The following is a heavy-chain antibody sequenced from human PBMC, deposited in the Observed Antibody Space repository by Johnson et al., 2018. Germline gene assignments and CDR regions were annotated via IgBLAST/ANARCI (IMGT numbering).Heavy chain of an antibody. CDR3: AKEVKYYYDSSGFSGDFQH. Sequence: VQLVQSGGGLVQXGRSLRLXCAASGFTFDDYAMHWVRQAPGKGLEWVSGISWNSGSIGYADSVKGRFTISRDNAKNSLYLQMNSLRAEDTALYYCAKEVKYYYDSSGFSGDFQHWGQGTLVTVSS. CDR2: ISWNSGSI. V-gene: IGHV3-9*01. CDR1: GFTFDDYA. D-gene: IGHD3-22*01. J-gene: IGHJ1*01.